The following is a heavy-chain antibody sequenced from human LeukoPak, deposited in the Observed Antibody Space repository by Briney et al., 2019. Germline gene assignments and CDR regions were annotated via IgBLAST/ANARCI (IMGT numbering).Heavy chain of an antibody. CDR3: ARRNPSCYGRQCYYYMDV. D-gene: IGHD2-2*01. CDR1: GLIVSSNY. Sequence: GGSLRLSCAASGLIVSSNYMSWVRQAPGKGLEWVSAISGSGGSTYYADSVKGRFTISRDNAKNTLYLQMNSLRADDTAVYYCARRNPSCYGRQCYYYMDVWGRGTPVTVSS. J-gene: IGHJ6*03. CDR2: ISGSGGST. V-gene: IGHV3-53*01.